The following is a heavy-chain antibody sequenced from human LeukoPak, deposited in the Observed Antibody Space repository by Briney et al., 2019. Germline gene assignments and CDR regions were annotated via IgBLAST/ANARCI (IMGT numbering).Heavy chain of an antibody. CDR1: GFTFSSYG. CDR3: ATRSRDFDY. V-gene: IGHV3-33*01. D-gene: IGHD2-2*01. CDR2: IWYDGSNK. Sequence: PGRSLRLSCAASGFTFSSYGMHWVRQAPGKGLEWVAVIWYDGSNKYYADSVKGRFTISRDNSKNTLYLQMNSLRAEDTAVYYCATRSRDFDYWGQGTLVTVSS. J-gene: IGHJ4*02.